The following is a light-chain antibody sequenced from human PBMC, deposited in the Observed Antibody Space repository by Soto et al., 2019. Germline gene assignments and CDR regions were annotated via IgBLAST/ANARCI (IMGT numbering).Light chain of an antibody. CDR2: GAS. CDR3: QQYNIWPPYT. Sequence: EIVMTQSPATLSVSPGERATLYCKASQRISSNLAWYQQKPGQPPRLLIYGASTRATGISARFSGSGSGTEFTLTISRLQSEDFAHYYCQQYNIWPPYTFGQGTKVEIK. J-gene: IGKJ2*01. V-gene: IGKV3-15*01. CDR1: QRISSN.